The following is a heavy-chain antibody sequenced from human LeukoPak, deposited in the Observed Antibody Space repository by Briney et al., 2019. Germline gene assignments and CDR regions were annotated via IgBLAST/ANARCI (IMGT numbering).Heavy chain of an antibody. CDR3: ARGVGSGSYLFDY. V-gene: IGHV4-30-2*01. CDR1: GGSISGGGYS. CDR2: IYHSGST. Sequence: SETLSLTCAVSGGSISGGGYSWSWIRQPPGKGLEWIGYIYHSGSTYYNPSLKSRVTISVDRSKNQFSLKLSSVTAADTAVYYCARGVGSGSYLFDYWGQGTLVTVSS. J-gene: IGHJ4*02. D-gene: IGHD3-10*01.